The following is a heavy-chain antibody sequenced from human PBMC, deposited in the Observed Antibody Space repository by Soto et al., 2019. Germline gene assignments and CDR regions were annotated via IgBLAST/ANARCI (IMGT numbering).Heavy chain of an antibody. V-gene: IGHV1-46*01. CDR3: SREGLEGVVTELDD. CDR2: INPSGGST. Sequence: SEKLSCKASGYTFTRYYMHWVRQAPGQGLEWMGIINPSGGSTSYAQKFQGRVTMTRDTSTSTVYMELSSLRSEDTAVYYCSREGLEGVVTELDDCGQGPLV. J-gene: IGHJ4*02. D-gene: IGHD3-3*01. CDR1: GYTFTRYY.